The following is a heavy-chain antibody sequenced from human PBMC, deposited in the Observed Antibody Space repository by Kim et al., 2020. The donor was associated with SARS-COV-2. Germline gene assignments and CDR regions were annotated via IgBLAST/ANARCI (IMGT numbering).Heavy chain of an antibody. V-gene: IGHV3-23*01. Sequence: GGSLRLSCAASGFTFSTFAMSWVRQAPGKGLEWVSAIGGGDGKTYYADSVKGRFTISRDDSKNTLYLQMNSLTTEDTALYYCAKEIFRQWLAPFDYWGQGVLGTVSS. J-gene: IGHJ4*02. D-gene: IGHD6-19*01. CDR2: IGGGDGKT. CDR3: AKEIFRQWLAPFDY. CDR1: GFTFSTFA.